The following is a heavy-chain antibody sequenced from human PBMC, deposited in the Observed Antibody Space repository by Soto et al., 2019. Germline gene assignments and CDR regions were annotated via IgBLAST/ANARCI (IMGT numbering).Heavy chain of an antibody. CDR3: ASFPFRHGQYYNNLDVDV. V-gene: IGHV1-69*01. CDR2: IVPIFGRP. D-gene: IGHD3-10*01. CDR1: GYTFNSYP. J-gene: IGHJ6*01. Sequence: QMQLAQSGAEVKRPGSSVKVSCKASGYTFNSYPLNWVRQAPGQGLEWIGGIVPIFGRPHYSELLRVRVVFTADESSDTAFVELTTLTFADTATYYCASFPFRHGQYYNNLDVDVWGQGTTIIVSS.